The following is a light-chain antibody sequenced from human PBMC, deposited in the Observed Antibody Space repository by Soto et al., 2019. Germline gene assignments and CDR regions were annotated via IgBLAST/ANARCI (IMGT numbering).Light chain of an antibody. J-gene: IGKJ4*01. CDR1: QSVSSY. Sequence: EIVLTQSPATLSLSPGERATLSCRASQSVSSYLAWYQQKPGQAPRLLVYDVSNRAAGIPARFSGSGSGTDFTLTISSPEPEDFAVYYCQQRSNWPLTFVGGTNVEVK. CDR2: DVS. V-gene: IGKV3-11*01. CDR3: QQRSNWPLT.